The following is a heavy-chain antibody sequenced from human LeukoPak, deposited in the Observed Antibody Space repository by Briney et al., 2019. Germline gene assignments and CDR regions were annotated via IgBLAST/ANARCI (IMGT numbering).Heavy chain of an antibody. CDR1: GFTFSNAW. J-gene: IGHJ4*02. Sequence: GGSLRLSCAASGFTFSNAWMSWVRQAPGKGLEWVGRIKSKTDGGTTDYAAPVEGRFTISRDDSKNTLYLQMNSLKTEDTAVYYCTTGYDFWSGYPPFDYWGQGTLVTVSS. CDR2: IKSKTDGGTT. CDR3: TTGYDFWSGYPPFDY. D-gene: IGHD3-3*01. V-gene: IGHV3-15*01.